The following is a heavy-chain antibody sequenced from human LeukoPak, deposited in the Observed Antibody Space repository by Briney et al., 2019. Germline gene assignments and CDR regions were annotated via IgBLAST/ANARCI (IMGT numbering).Heavy chain of an antibody. D-gene: IGHD1-14*01. Sequence: ASVKVSCKASGYTFTGYYMHWVRQAPGQGLEWMGWISAYNGNTNYAQKLQGRVTMTTDTSTSTAYMELRSLRSDDTAVYYCASTGDSWPLYMDVWGKGTTVSVSS. CDR1: GYTFTGYY. V-gene: IGHV1-18*04. CDR2: ISAYNGNT. J-gene: IGHJ6*03. CDR3: ASTGDSWPLYMDV.